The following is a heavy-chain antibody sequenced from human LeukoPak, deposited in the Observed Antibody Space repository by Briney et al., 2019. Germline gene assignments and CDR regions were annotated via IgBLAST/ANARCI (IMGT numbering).Heavy chain of an antibody. J-gene: IGHJ3*02. CDR3: AREDTGTTGITGAFDI. D-gene: IGHD1-1*01. Sequence: GGSLRLSCAASGFTFSSYGMHWVRQAPGKGLEWVAVIWYDGSNKYYADSVKGRFTISRDNSKNTLYLQMNSLRAEDTAVYYCAREDTGTTGITGAFDIGGQATLVTVSS. V-gene: IGHV3-33*01. CDR1: GFTFSSYG. CDR2: IWYDGSNK.